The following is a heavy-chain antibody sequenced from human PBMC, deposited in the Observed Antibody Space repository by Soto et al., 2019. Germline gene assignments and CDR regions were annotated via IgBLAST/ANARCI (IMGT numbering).Heavy chain of an antibody. CDR2: IYYSGST. CDR1: GGSISSGDYY. J-gene: IGHJ6*02. Sequence: KPSETLSLTCTVSGGSISSGDYYWSWIRQPPGKGLEWIGYIYYSGSTYYNPSLKSRVTISVDTSKNQFSLKLSSVTAADTAVYYCARSGYGSGSPYGMDVWGQGTTVTVSS. V-gene: IGHV4-30-4*01. CDR3: ARSGYGSGSPYGMDV. D-gene: IGHD3-10*01.